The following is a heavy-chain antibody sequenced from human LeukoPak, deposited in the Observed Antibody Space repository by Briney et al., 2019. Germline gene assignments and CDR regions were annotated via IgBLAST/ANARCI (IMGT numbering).Heavy chain of an antibody. J-gene: IGHJ4*02. V-gene: IGHV3-23*01. Sequence: GGSLRLSCAASGFTFSSYAMSWVRQAPGKGLEWVSAISGSGGSTYYADSVKGRFTISRDNSKNTLYLQMNSLRAEDTAVYYCAKTIRITMVRGVNHDYWGKGTLVTVSS. CDR1: GFTFSSYA. D-gene: IGHD3-10*01. CDR3: AKTIRITMVRGVNHDY. CDR2: ISGSGGST.